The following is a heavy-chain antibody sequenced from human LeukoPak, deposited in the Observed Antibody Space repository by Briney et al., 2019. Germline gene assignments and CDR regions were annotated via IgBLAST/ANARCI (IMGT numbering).Heavy chain of an antibody. CDR1: GYSISSGYY. Sequence: PSETLSLTCAVSGYSISSGYYWGWIRQPPGKGLEWIGSIYHSGSTYYNPSLKSRVTISLDTSKNQFSLKLGSVTAADTAVYYRARQSYGGNSWFDYWGQGTLVTVSS. J-gene: IGHJ4*02. CDR2: IYHSGST. D-gene: IGHD4-23*01. V-gene: IGHV4-38-2*01. CDR3: ARQSYGGNSWFDY.